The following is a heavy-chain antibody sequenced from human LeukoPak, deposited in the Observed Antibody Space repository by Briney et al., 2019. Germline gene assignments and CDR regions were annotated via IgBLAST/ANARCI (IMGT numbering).Heavy chain of an antibody. CDR2: ISGSGDNT. V-gene: IGHV3-23*01. Sequence: PGGSLRLSCAASGFTFSSYAMSWVRQAPGKGLEWVSVISGSGDNTYYADSVKGRLTISRDNSKNRLYLQMDSLRGEDTAVYYCAKDRSWHGLEYWGQGALVTVSS. CDR3: AKDRSWHGLEY. J-gene: IGHJ4*02. CDR1: GFTFSSYA. D-gene: IGHD3-16*02.